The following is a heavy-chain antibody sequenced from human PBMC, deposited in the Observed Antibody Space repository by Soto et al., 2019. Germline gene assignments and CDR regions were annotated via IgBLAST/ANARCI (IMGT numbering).Heavy chain of an antibody. Sequence: PGGSLRLSCAASGFPVSSNYMSWVRQAPGKGLEWVSVIYSGGSTYYADSVKGRFTISRDNSKNTLYLQMNSLRAEDTAVYYCAREALITGLTEQYYYYYYMDVWGKGTTVTVSS. J-gene: IGHJ6*03. V-gene: IGHV3-66*01. CDR3: AREALITGLTEQYYYYYYMDV. CDR2: IYSGGST. CDR1: GFPVSSNY. D-gene: IGHD2-8*02.